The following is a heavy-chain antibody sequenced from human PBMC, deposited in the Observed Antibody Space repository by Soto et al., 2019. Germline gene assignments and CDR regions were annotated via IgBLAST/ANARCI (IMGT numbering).Heavy chain of an antibody. CDR3: ARLQPETSGYYFDH. CDR1: GGSISTNQW. Sequence: QVHLQESGPGLVKPSGTLSLTCAVSGGSISTNQWWNWVRQAPGKGLEWIGEIFHVGSTNYNPSLKSRVIISVDKSKNQFSLNLSSVTAADTAVYYCARLQPETSGYYFDHWGQGALVTVSS. J-gene: IGHJ4*02. CDR2: IFHVGST. V-gene: IGHV4-4*02. D-gene: IGHD3-3*01.